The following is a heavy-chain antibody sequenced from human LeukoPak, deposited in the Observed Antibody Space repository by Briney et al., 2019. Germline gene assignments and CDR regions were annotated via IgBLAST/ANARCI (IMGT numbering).Heavy chain of an antibody. D-gene: IGHD3-22*01. CDR1: GGSISSGSYY. V-gene: IGHV4-61*02. J-gene: IGHJ4*02. CDR2: IYTSGST. Sequence: TSETLSLTCTVSGGSISSGSYYWSWIRQPAGKGLEWIGRIYTSGSTNYNPSLKSRVTISVDTSKNQFSLELSSVTAADTAVYYCARAYDSSGIDYWGQGTLVTVSS. CDR3: ARAYDSSGIDY.